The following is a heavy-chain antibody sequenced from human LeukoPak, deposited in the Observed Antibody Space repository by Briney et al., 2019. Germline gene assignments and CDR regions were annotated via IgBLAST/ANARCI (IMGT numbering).Heavy chain of an antibody. Sequence: ASVKVSCKVSGYTLTELSMHWVRQAPGKGLEWMGGFDPEDGETIYAQKFQGRVTMTEDTSTDTAYMELSSLRSEDTAVYYCAILYSGSYYFGYWGQGTLVTVSS. J-gene: IGHJ4*02. CDR1: GYTLTELS. CDR3: AILYSGSYYFGY. D-gene: IGHD1-26*01. CDR2: FDPEDGET. V-gene: IGHV1-24*01.